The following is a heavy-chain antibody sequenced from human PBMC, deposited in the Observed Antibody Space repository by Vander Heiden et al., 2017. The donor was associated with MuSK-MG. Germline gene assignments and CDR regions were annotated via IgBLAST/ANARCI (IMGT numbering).Heavy chain of an antibody. D-gene: IGHD6-13*01. V-gene: IGHV5-51*03. CDR3: ALYPGFAAGPNQDY. J-gene: IGHJ4*02. Sequence: EVPLVQSGAEVKQPGESLTFSSKGSGYSLPSYWIGWVRQIPGKGLEWMGIILPGDSDTRYSPSFQGQVSISADKSISTAYLQWSSLKASDTAMYYCALYPGFAAGPNQDYWGQGTLVTVSS. CDR1: GYSLPSYW. CDR2: ILPGDSDT.